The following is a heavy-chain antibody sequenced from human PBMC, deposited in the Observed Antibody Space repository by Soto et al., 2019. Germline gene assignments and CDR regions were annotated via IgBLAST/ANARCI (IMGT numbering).Heavy chain of an antibody. D-gene: IGHD1-1*01. CDR1: GYTFTGYY. V-gene: IGHV1-2*02. CDR2: INPNSGGT. Sequence: ASVKVSCKASGYTFTGYYMHWVRQAPGQGLEWMGWINPNSGGTNYAQKFQGRVTMTRDTSISTAYMELSRLRSDDTAVYYCARLDIRPTSSYYYGMDVWGQGTTVTFS. J-gene: IGHJ6*02. CDR3: ARLDIRPTSSYYYGMDV.